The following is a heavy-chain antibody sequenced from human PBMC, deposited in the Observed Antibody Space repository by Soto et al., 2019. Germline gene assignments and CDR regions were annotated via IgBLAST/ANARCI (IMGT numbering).Heavy chain of an antibody. V-gene: IGHV3-7*03. D-gene: IGHD2-8*02. Sequence: GSLRLSCAASGFTFSNYWMSWVRQAPGKGLEWVANVNQDGSEKYYVDSVKVRFTISRDNAKNSLYMQMFSLSAEDTAVYFCARNLLVPGALEDPGDYYGMDVWGQWTTATAP. J-gene: IGHJ6*02. CDR3: ARNLLVPGALEDPGDYYGMDV. CDR1: GFTFSNYW. CDR2: VNQDGSEK.